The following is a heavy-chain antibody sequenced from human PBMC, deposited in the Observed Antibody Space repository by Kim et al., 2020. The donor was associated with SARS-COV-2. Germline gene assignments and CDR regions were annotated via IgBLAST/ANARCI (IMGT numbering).Heavy chain of an antibody. V-gene: IGHV3-7*01. CDR2: IKQDGSEK. Sequence: GGSLRLSCAASGFTFSSYCMSWVRQAPGKGLEWVANIKQDGSEKYYVDSVKGRFTISRDNAKNSLYLQMNSLRAEDTAVYYCARIAVADVVRYYYYYGMDVWGQGTTVTVSS. CDR3: ARIAVADVVRYYYYYGMDV. J-gene: IGHJ6*02. CDR1: GFTFSSYC. D-gene: IGHD6-19*01.